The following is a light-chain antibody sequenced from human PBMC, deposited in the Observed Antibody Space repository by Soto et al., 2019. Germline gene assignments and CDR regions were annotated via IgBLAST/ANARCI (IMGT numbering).Light chain of an antibody. CDR2: DVS. V-gene: IGLV2-14*01. CDR1: SSDVGGYNY. J-gene: IGLJ2*01. Sequence: QSALTQPASVSGSPGQSSTISCTGTSSDVGGYNYVSWYQQHPGKAPKLMIYDVSNRPSGVSNRFSGSKSGNTASLTISGLQAEDEADYDCSSYTSSSTYVVFGGGTKLTVL. CDR3: SSYTSSSTYVV.